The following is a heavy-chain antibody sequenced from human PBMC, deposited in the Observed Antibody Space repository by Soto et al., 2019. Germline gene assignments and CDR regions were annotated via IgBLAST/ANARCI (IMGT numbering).Heavy chain of an antibody. D-gene: IGHD1-26*01. CDR3: ARDQYAVGGDF. CDR1: GYTFTDYG. Sequence: QVQMVQSGVEVKKPGASVKVSCKASGYTFTDYGVSWVRQAPGQGLEWMGWINTYNGQTNYAQKVQGRVTMTTDTSTATAYMELRSLNSDEAAVYYCARDQYAVGGDFWGLGTLVTVSS. CDR2: INTYNGQT. J-gene: IGHJ4*02. V-gene: IGHV1-18*01.